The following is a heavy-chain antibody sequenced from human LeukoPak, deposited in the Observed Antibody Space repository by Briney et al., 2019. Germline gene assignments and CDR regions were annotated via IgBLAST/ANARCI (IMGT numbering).Heavy chain of an antibody. CDR3: AKVPVAGTGAWFDP. CDR1: GYTFTGYY. V-gene: IGHV1-2*02. D-gene: IGHD6-19*01. J-gene: IGHJ5*02. CDR2: INPNSGGT. Sequence: ASVKVSCKASGYTFTGYYMHWVRQAPGQGLEWMGWINPNSGGTNYAQKFQGRVTMTRDTSISTAYMELSRLRSDDTAVYYCAKVPVAGTGAWFDPWGQGTLVTVSS.